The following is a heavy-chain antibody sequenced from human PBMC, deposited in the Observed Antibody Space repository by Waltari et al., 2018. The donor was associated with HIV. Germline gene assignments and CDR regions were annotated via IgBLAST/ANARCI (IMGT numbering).Heavy chain of an antibody. D-gene: IGHD6-13*01. J-gene: IGHJ5*02. CDR2: ISGSGDNR. Sequence: EVQLLESGGGLVQPGGSLRTSCRAAGFSFSIYAINWVRQAPGKGLEWVSGISGSGDNRYYADSVKGRFTISRDNSKNKVFLQMKSLRPEDTAFYYCTKDPVTAVGNINWFDPWGQGTLVTVSS. CDR3: TKDPVTAVGNINWFDP. CDR1: GFSFSIYA. V-gene: IGHV3-23*01.